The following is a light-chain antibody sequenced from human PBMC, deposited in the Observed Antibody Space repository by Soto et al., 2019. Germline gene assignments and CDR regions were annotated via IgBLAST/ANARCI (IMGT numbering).Light chain of an antibody. Sequence: QSALTQPASVSGSPGQSITISCTGTSSDVGGYNYVSWFQQHPGKAPKLKIYVVSNRPSGVSNRFSGSKSGYTASLTISELQAEDEADYYCTSFTSSSTWVFGGGTKLTVL. CDR1: SSDVGGYNY. CDR3: TSFTSSSTWV. J-gene: IGLJ3*02. V-gene: IGLV2-14*03. CDR2: VVS.